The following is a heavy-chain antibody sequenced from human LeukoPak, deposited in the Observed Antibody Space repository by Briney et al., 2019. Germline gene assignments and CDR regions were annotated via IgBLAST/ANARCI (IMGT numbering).Heavy chain of an antibody. D-gene: IGHD6-13*01. CDR1: GASISSSNW. CDR3: ARDRYSSPVRWFDP. V-gene: IGHV4-4*02. CDR2: IYHSGST. Sequence: PSGTLSLTCAVSGASISSSNWWSWVRQPPGKGLEWIGEIYHSGSTNYNPSLKSRVTISVDKSKNQFSLKLSSVTAADTAVYYCARDRYSSPVRWFDPWGQGTLVTVSS. J-gene: IGHJ5*02.